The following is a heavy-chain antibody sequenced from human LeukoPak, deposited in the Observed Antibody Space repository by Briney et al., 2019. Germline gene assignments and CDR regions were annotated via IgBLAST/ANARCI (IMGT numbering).Heavy chain of an antibody. CDR2: ISGSGGTT. Sequence: PGGSLRLSCKASGFSFSLYAMSWVRQAAGKGLEWVSTISGSGGTTYYADSVKGRFTISRHNSKNTLYLQMNSLRAEDTAVYYCAKEATVTPGNVNWFDPWGQGTLVTVSS. J-gene: IGHJ5*02. CDR1: GFSFSLYA. V-gene: IGHV3-23*01. D-gene: IGHD4-17*01. CDR3: AKEATVTPGNVNWFDP.